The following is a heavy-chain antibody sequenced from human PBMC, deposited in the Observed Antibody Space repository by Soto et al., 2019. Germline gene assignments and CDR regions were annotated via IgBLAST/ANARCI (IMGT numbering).Heavy chain of an antibody. D-gene: IGHD3-16*01. CDR1: GFTFSSYA. CDR3: AKAGNDYIWGSLYYMDV. CDR2: ISGSGGST. V-gene: IGHV3-23*01. Sequence: GGSLRLSCAASGFTFSSYAMSWVRQAPGKGLEWVSAISGSGGSTYYADSVKGRFTISRDNSKNTLYLQMNSLRAEDTAVYYCAKAGNDYIWGSLYYMDVWGKGTTVTVSS. J-gene: IGHJ6*03.